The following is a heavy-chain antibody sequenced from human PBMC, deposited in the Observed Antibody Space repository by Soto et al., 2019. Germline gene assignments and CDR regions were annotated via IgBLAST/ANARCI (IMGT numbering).Heavy chain of an antibody. D-gene: IGHD4-17*01. V-gene: IGHV3-30-3*01. CDR3: ATIGDYDSNYYYGMDV. CDR1: GFTFSSYA. J-gene: IGHJ6*02. CDR2: ISYDGSNK. Sequence: GGSLRLSCAASGFTFSSYAMHWVRQAPGKGLEWVAVISYDGSNKYYADSVKGRFTISRDNSKNTLYLQMNSLRAEDTAVYYCATIGDYDSNYYYGMDVWGQGTTVTVSS.